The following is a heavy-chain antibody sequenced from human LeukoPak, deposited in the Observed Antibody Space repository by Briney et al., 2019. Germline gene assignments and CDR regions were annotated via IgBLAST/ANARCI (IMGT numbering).Heavy chain of an antibody. J-gene: IGHJ4*02. CDR3: ARPMINFGETLVF. D-gene: IGHD3-16*01. Sequence: ASVRLSCKASGYTFTTDPIHWVRQAPGQRLEWMAWINAGNGDTKYSQKFQGRVTIARDTSASTAYMELRSLRSEDTAVYYCARPMINFGETLVFWGQGTLVTVSS. CDR2: INAGNGDT. V-gene: IGHV1-3*01. CDR1: GYTFTTDP.